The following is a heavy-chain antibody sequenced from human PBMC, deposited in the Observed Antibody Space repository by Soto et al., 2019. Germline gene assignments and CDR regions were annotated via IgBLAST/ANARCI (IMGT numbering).Heavy chain of an antibody. Sequence: QVQLQESGPGLVKPSQTLSLTCTVSGGSIRSGGYYWSWIRQHPGKGLEWIGYFYYSGNTYYNPFLKSRLTISGDTSKNQFSLNLSSVTAADTAVYYCARAMGAINYFDYWGQGTLVTVSS. CDR2: FYYSGNT. D-gene: IGHD1-26*01. CDR1: GGSIRSGGYY. V-gene: IGHV4-31*03. J-gene: IGHJ4*02. CDR3: ARAMGAINYFDY.